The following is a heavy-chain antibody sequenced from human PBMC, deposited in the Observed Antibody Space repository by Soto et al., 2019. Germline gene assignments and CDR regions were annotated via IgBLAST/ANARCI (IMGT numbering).Heavy chain of an antibody. CDR2: MNPNSGNT. D-gene: IGHD3-10*01. V-gene: IGHV1-8*01. CDR3: AGEVVGRLDP. J-gene: IGHJ5*02. CDR1: GYSFTSYD. Sequence: QVQLVQSGAEVKKPGASVKVSCKASGYSFTSYDINWVRQATGQGLEWMGWMNPNSGNTGTAQKFQGRGTMTRNTSISTAYMELSSLRFEDTAVYYCAGEVVGRLDPWGQGTLVTVSS.